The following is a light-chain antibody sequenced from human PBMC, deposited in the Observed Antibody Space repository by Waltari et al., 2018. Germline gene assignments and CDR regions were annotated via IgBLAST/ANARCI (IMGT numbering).Light chain of an antibody. V-gene: IGLV2-23*02. CDR1: SSDVGSYNL. J-gene: IGLJ1*01. Sequence: QSALTQPASVSGSPGQSITISCTGASSDVGSYNLVSWYRQHPGKAPKLVISEVNRRPSGVSHRCSGSKSGNPASLTISGLQTEDEADYFCCSYAGSSTYVFGTGTKVTVL. CDR2: EVN. CDR3: CSYAGSSTYV.